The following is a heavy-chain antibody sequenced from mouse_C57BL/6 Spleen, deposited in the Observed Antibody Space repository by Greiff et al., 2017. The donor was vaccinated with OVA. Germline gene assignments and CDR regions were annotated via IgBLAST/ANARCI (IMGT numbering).Heavy chain of an antibody. CDR2: IYPSDSET. D-gene: IGHD1-1*01. J-gene: IGHJ3*01. Sequence: QVQLQQPGAELVRPGSSVKLSCKASGYTFTSYWMDWVKQRPGQGLEWIGNIYPSDSETHYNQKFKDKATLTVDKSSSTAYMQLSSLTSEDSAVYSCARDYYGSSYAYWGQGTLVTVSA. V-gene: IGHV1-61*01. CDR3: ARDYYGSSYAY. CDR1: GYTFTSYW.